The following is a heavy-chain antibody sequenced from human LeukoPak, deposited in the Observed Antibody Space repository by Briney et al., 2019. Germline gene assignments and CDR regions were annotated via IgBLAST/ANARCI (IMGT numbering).Heavy chain of an antibody. CDR3: AREKFSNWFDP. CDR2: INHSGST. CDR1: GGSFSGYY. J-gene: IGHJ5*02. V-gene: IGHV4-34*01. Sequence: KPSETLSLTCAVYGGSFSGYYWSWIRQPPGKGLEWIGEINHSGSTNYNPSLKSRVTISVDTSKNQFSLKLSSVTAADTAVYYCAREKFSNWFDPWGQGTLVTVSS.